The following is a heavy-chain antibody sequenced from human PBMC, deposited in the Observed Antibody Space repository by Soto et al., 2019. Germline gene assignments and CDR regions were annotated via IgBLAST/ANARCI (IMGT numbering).Heavy chain of an antibody. V-gene: IGHV4-34*01. Sequence: SETLSLTCAAYGGSFSGYYWSWIRQPPGKGLEWIGEINHSGSTNYNPSLKSRVTISVDTSKNQFSLKLSSVTAADTVVYYCARGRGGISRKRNWYDPWGKGTLVTVSS. CDR2: INHSGST. CDR3: ARGRGGISRKRNWYDP. CDR1: GGSFSGYY. J-gene: IGHJ5*02. D-gene: IGHD1-20*01.